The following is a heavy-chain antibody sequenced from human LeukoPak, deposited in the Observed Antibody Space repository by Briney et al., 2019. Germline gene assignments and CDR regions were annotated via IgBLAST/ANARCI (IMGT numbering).Heavy chain of an antibody. J-gene: IGHJ3*02. CDR1: GGSISSSNW. V-gene: IGHV4-4*02. CDR3: ASERRITMVRGARGAFDI. D-gene: IGHD3-10*01. CDR2: IYHSGST. Sequence: PSETLSLTCAVSGGSISSSNWWSWVRQPPGKGLEWIGEIYHSGSTNYNPSLKSRVTISVDKSKDQFSLKLSSVTAAGTAVYYCASERRITMVRGARGAFDIWGQGTMVTVSS.